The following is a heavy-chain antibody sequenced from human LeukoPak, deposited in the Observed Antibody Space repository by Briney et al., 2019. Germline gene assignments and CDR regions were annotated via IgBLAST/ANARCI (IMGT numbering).Heavy chain of an antibody. J-gene: IGHJ6*03. CDR2: IYYSGST. D-gene: IGHD3-10*01. Sequence: PSETLSLTCTVSGGSISSSSYYWGWIRQPPGKGLEWIGNIYYSGSTNYNPSLKSRVTISVDTSKNQFSLKLSSVTAADTAVYYCARIGRGDYYYYYMDVWGKGTTVTVSS. CDR3: ARIGRGDYYYYYMDV. CDR1: GGSISSSSYY. V-gene: IGHV4-39*07.